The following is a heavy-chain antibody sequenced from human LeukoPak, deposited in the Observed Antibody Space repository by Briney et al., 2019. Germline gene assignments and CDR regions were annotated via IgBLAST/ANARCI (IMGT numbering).Heavy chain of an antibody. V-gene: IGHV3-30*01. Sequence: GGSLRLSCAASGFTFSSYAMHWVRQAPGKGLEWVAVISYDGSNKYYADSVKDRFTISRDNSKNTLYLQMNSLRAEDTAVYYCARGEGTYYDSTVGDYWGQGTLVTVSS. D-gene: IGHD3-22*01. CDR1: GFTFSSYA. CDR3: ARGEGTYYDSTVGDY. J-gene: IGHJ4*02. CDR2: ISYDGSNK.